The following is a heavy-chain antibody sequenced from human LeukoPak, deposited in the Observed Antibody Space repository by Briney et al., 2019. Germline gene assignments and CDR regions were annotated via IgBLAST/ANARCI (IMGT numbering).Heavy chain of an antibody. Sequence: GASVKVSCKASGYTFTSYGISWVRQAPGQGLEWMGWISAYNGNTNYAQKLQGRVTMTTDTSTSTAYMELRSLRSDDTAVYYCAREGCILEWLLLNYGMDVWGQGTTVTVSS. CDR3: AREGCILEWLLLNYGMDV. CDR2: ISAYNGNT. J-gene: IGHJ6*02. D-gene: IGHD3-3*01. CDR1: GYTFTSYG. V-gene: IGHV1-18*01.